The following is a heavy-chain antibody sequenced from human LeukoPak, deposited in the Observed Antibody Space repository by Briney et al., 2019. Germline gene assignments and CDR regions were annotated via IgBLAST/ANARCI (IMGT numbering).Heavy chain of an antibody. CDR3: ASGSVSNPFDY. CDR2: IIPIFGTA. CDR1: GGTFSSYA. J-gene: IGHJ4*02. V-gene: IGHV1-69*05. D-gene: IGHD1-26*01. Sequence: EASVKVSCKASGGTFSSYAISWVRQAPGQGLEWMGGIIPIFGTANYAQKLQGRVTITTDESTSTAYMELSSLRSEDTAVYYCASGSVSNPFDYWGQGPLVTVSS.